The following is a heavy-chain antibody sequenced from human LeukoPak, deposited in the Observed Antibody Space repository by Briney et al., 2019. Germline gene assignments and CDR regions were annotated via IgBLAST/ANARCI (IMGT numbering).Heavy chain of an antibody. J-gene: IGHJ4*02. CDR3: ARAVDSTPHYFDY. Sequence: SQTQSLTCTVSGGSISSGDYYWSWIRQPPGKGLEWIGYIYYSGSTYYNPSLKSRVTISVDTSKNQFSLKLSSVTAADTAVYYCARAVDSTPHYFDYWGQGTLVTVSS. CDR2: IYYSGST. V-gene: IGHV4-30-4*01. CDR1: GGSISSGDYY. D-gene: IGHD2-2*01.